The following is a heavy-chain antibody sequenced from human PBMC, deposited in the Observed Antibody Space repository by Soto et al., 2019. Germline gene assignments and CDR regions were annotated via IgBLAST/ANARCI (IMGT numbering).Heavy chain of an antibody. J-gene: IGHJ6*02. CDR3: ARGGAIAAAGPYYYYGMDV. CDR1: GGSTSSYY. CDR2: IYYSGST. Sequence: SETLSLTCTVSGGSTSSYYWSWIRQPPGKGLEWIGYIYYSGSTNYNPSLKSRVTISVDTSKNQFSLKLSSVTAADTAVYYCARGGAIAAAGPYYYYGMDVWGQGTTVTVSS. D-gene: IGHD6-13*01. V-gene: IGHV4-59*01.